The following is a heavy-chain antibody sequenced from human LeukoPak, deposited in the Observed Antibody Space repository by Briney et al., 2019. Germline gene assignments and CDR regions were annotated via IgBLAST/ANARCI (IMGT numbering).Heavy chain of an antibody. CDR2: INPNSGGT. CDR3: AREELRSTRTGGGY. J-gene: IGHJ4*02. CDR1: GYTFTGYY. D-gene: IGHD1-14*01. Sequence: GASVKVSCKASGYTFTGYYMHWVRQAPGQGLEWMGWINPNSGGTNYAQKFQGRVTMTRDTSISTAYMELSRLRPDDTAVYYCAREELRSTRTGGGYWGQGTLVTVSS. V-gene: IGHV1-2*02.